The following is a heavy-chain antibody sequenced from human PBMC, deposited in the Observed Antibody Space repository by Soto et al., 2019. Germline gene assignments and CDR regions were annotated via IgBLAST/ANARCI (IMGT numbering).Heavy chain of an antibody. CDR2: ITITGDTT. Sequence: EVQLVESEGGLVQPGGSLRLSCEASGFIFTTSDMSWVRQAPGKGLEWISSITITGDTTHYADSVKGRFTISRDNSRNTVYLQINSLRGDDTAVYYWGKGGGGDHGYWGQGTLVAVSS. J-gene: IGHJ4*02. CDR1: GFIFTTSD. D-gene: IGHD2-21*02. CDR3: GKGGGGDHGY. V-gene: IGHV3-23*04.